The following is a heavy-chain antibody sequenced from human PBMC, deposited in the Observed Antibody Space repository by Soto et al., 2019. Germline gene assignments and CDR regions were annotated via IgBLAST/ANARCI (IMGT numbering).Heavy chain of an antibody. V-gene: IGHV4-59*01. J-gene: IGHJ4*02. CDR3: ARDHGRGWSAFDD. D-gene: IGHD6-19*01. Sequence: QVQLQESGPGLVKPSETLSLTCTVSGGSISNYYWSWIRQPPGKGLEWIGYIYHSGSTNYNPSLKSRVTISVDTSKNQFSLKLSSVTAADTAMYYCARDHGRGWSAFDDWGQGTLVTVSS. CDR1: GGSISNYY. CDR2: IYHSGST.